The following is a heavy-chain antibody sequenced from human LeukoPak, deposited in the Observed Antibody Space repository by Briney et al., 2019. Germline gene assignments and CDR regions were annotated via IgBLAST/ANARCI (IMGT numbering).Heavy chain of an antibody. D-gene: IGHD3-10*01. V-gene: IGHV1-2*04. CDR2: INPNSGGT. CDR3: ARSRITMVRGDPNYFDY. Sequence: ASVKVSCKASGYTFTGYYMHWVRQAPGQGLEWMGWINPNSGGTNYAQKFQGWVTMTRDTSISTAYMELSRLRSDDTAVYYCARSRITMVRGDPNYFDYWGQGTLVTVSS. CDR1: GYTFTGYY. J-gene: IGHJ4*02.